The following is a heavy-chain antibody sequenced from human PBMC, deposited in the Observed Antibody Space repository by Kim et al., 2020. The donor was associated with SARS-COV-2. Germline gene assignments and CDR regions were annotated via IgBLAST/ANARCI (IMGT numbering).Heavy chain of an antibody. J-gene: IGHJ4*02. D-gene: IGHD3-22*01. Sequence: ASVKVSCKASGYTFTSYAMNWVRQAPGQGLEWMGWINTNTGNPTYAQGFTGRFVFSLDTSVSTAYLQISSLKAEDTAVYYCARVDHYYDSSGYSLTNFDYWGQGTLVTVSS. CDR3: ARVDHYYDSSGYSLTNFDY. CDR1: GYTFTSYA. CDR2: INTNTGNP. V-gene: IGHV7-4-1*02.